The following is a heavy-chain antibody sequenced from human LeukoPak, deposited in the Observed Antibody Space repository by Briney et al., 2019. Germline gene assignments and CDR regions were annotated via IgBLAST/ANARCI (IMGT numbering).Heavy chain of an antibody. CDR3: VRDWELRYSQGGFDY. Sequence: GASVKVSCKASKYSFIVYYIHWVRQAPGQGLEWMGWINPRSGDTNYAQQFQGRLTMTRDTSISTAYMDLSRLTSDDTAVYFCVRDWELRYSQGGFDYWGQGTLVTVSS. V-gene: IGHV1-2*02. CDR2: INPRSGDT. J-gene: IGHJ4*02. D-gene: IGHD3-9*01. CDR1: KYSFIVYY.